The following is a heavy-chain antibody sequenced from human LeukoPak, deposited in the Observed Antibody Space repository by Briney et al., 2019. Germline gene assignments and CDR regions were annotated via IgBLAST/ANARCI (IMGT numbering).Heavy chain of an antibody. CDR2: IYYSGSI. Sequence: SETLSLTCTVSGGSISNYYWNWIRQSPGKGLEWIGYIYYSGSINYNPSLKSRVTISVDSSKNQLSLKLSSVTAADTAVYYCARQGGYSSSPDFWGQGTLVTVSS. CDR3: ARQGGYSSSPDF. V-gene: IGHV4-59*08. D-gene: IGHD2-2*01. CDR1: GGSISNYY. J-gene: IGHJ4*02.